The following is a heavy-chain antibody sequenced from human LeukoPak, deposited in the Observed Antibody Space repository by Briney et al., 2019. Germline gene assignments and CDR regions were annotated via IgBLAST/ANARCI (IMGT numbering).Heavy chain of an antibody. Sequence: GGSLRLSCAASGFTFSSYWMSRVRQAPGKGLEWVANIKQDGSEKYYVDSVKGRFTISRDNAKNSLYLQMNSLRAEDTAVYYCARDTVFRQNWLDPWGQGTLVTVSS. CDR3: ARDTVFRQNWLDP. D-gene: IGHD4-11*01. CDR2: IKQDGSEK. J-gene: IGHJ5*02. CDR1: GFTFSSYW. V-gene: IGHV3-7*01.